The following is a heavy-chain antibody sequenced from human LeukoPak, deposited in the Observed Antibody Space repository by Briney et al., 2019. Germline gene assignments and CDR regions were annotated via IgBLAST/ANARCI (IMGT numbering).Heavy chain of an antibody. CDR2: MFHSGST. Sequence: SETLSLICAVSGYSISSGYYWGWIRQPPGKGLEWIGSMFHSGSTYYNPSLKSRVTISVDTSKNQFSLKLSSVTAADTAVYYCARHESGQYFFDYWGQGTLVTVSS. D-gene: IGHD3-3*01. V-gene: IGHV4-38-2*01. J-gene: IGHJ4*02. CDR3: ARHESGQYFFDY. CDR1: GYSISSGYY.